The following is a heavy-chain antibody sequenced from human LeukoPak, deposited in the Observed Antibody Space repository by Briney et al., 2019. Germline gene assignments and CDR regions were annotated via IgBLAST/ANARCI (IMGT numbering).Heavy chain of an antibody. CDR1: GFTFSDYY. Sequence: GGSLRLSCAASGFTFSDYYMDWVRQAPGKGLEWVGRIRNKANSYTTEYAASVKGRFTISRDDSKNSLYLQMNSLKTEDTAVYYCTRVANGIGYWGQGTLVTVSS. CDR3: TRVANGIGY. V-gene: IGHV3-72*01. CDR2: IRNKANSYTT. J-gene: IGHJ4*02.